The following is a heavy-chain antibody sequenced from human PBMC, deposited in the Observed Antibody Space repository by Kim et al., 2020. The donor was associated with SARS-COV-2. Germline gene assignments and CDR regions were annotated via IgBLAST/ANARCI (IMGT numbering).Heavy chain of an antibody. CDR1: GFTFSSYA. D-gene: IGHD2-2*01. J-gene: IGHJ4*02. CDR3: AKEQRVYCSSTSCSQGFDY. Sequence: GGSLRLSCAASGFTFSSYAMSWVRQAPGKGLEWVSAISGSGGSTYYADSVKGRFTISRDNSKNTLYLQMNSLRAEDTAVYYCAKEQRVYCSSTSCSQGFDYWGQGTLVTVSS. CDR2: ISGSGGST. V-gene: IGHV3-23*01.